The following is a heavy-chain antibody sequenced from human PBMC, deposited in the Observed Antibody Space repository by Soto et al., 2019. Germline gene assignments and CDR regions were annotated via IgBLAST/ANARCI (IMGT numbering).Heavy chain of an antibody. V-gene: IGHV1-69*12. CDR3: ASGIQLWLRRINNGYSG. CDR2: IIPMFGTA. Sequence: QVQLVQSGAEVKKPESSVKVSCKAPGGTFSTYAISWVRQAPGQGREWMGGIIPMFGTAKYAQRFQDRVTITADESTNTVYMELRSLRSEDTAVYFCASGIQLWLRRINNGYSGWGQGNLVTVSS. J-gene: IGHJ4*02. CDR1: GGTFSTYA. D-gene: IGHD5-18*01.